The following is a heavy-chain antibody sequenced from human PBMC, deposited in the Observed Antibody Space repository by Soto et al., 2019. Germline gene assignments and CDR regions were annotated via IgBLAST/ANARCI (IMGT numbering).Heavy chain of an antibody. D-gene: IGHD6-19*01. J-gene: IGHJ4*02. CDR3: VRGTEPYSSDWYSFDC. CDR2: IYYSGRT. V-gene: IGHV4-61*01. CDR1: GGSVSSVNYY. Sequence: SETLSLTCTVSGGSVSSVNYYWSWIRQHPGKGLEWIRHIYYSGRTNYNPSFKSRLTISIDTSKNQFSLKFASVTAADTAVYYCVRGTEPYSSDWYSFDCWGQGTLVTVSS.